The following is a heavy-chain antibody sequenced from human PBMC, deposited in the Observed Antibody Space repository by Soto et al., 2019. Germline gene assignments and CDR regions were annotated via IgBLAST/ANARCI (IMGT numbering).Heavy chain of an antibody. Sequence: GGSLRLSCAASGFTFSSYAMSWVRQAPGKGLEWVSAISGSGGSTYYADSVKGRFTISRDDSKNTLYLQVNSLRAEDTAVYYCASTAETTVTTFDFWGQGTLVTVSS. V-gene: IGHV3-23*01. J-gene: IGHJ4*02. CDR3: ASTAETTVTTFDF. CDR2: ISGSGGST. CDR1: GFTFSSYA. D-gene: IGHD4-17*01.